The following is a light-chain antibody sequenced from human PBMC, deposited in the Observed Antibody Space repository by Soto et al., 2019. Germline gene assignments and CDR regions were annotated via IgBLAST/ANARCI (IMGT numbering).Light chain of an antibody. CDR3: QQDRNWPPYI. CDR1: QSVSSK. V-gene: IGKV3-15*01. Sequence: EIVMTQSPATLYVSPGESATLSCRASQSVSSKLAWYQQKPDQAPRLLISAASTRATGIPARFSGSGSGTEFTLTITSLQSEDFAVYYCQQDRNWPPYIVGQGTKLEIK. CDR2: AAS. J-gene: IGKJ2*01.